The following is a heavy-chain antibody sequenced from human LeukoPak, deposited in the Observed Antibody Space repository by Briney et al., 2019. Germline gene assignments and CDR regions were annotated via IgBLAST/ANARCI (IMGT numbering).Heavy chain of an antibody. Sequence: SETLSLTCAVYGGSFSGYYWSWIRQPPGKGLEWIGEINHSGSTNYNPSLKSRVTISVDTSKNQFSLKLSSVTAADTAVYYCARGKTWTYCSGGSCSRYYCYGMDVWGKGTTVTVSS. D-gene: IGHD2-15*01. V-gene: IGHV4-34*01. CDR1: GGSFSGYY. J-gene: IGHJ6*04. CDR3: ARGKTWTYCSGGSCSRYYCYGMDV. CDR2: INHSGST.